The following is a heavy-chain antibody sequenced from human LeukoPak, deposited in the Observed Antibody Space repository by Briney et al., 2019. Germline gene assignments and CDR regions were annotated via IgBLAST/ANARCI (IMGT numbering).Heavy chain of an antibody. CDR3: APQTMILVL. CDR1: GFTFNTTW. CDR2: IKEDGSKT. Sequence: GGSLRLSCVASGFTFNTTWVTWSRRAQGRGLEWVANIKEDGSKTDYVDSVKGRSTISRDNAKNSVFLQMNSLRAEDTAVYYCAPQTMILVLGGQGTLVTVSS. J-gene: IGHJ4*02. D-gene: IGHD3-22*01. V-gene: IGHV3-7*01.